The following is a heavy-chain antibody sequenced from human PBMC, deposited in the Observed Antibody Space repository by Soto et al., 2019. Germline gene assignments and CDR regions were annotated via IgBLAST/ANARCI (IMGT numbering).Heavy chain of an antibody. CDR2: ISYTGNT. Sequence: SETLSLTCTVSGGSIRSYYWSWVRQPPGKGLEWIGFISYTGNTNYSPSLESRVTISVDTSKNQVSLKLSSVTAADTAVYYCAREILFDFWGPGTLVTVSS. V-gene: IGHV4-59*01. J-gene: IGHJ4*02. CDR1: GGSIRSYY. CDR3: AREILFDF.